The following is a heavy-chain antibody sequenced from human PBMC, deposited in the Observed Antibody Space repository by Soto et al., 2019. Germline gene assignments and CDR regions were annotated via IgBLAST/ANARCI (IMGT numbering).Heavy chain of an antibody. CDR1: GDSIISSSFY. V-gene: IGHV4-39*01. Sequence: SETLSLTCTVSGDSIISSSFYWGWIRQPPGKGLECIGNIYYSGSTYYNPSLKSRVTISVDTSKNQFSLKLSSVTAADTAVYYCASPRYNWNSWIDYWGQGTLVTVSS. D-gene: IGHD1-7*01. CDR2: IYYSGST. J-gene: IGHJ4*02. CDR3: ASPRYNWNSWIDY.